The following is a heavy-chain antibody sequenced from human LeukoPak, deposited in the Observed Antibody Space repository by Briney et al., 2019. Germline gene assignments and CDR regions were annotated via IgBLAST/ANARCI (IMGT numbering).Heavy chain of an antibody. Sequence: SETLSLTCTVSGGSITSDKYYWGWLRQPPGTGLEWIGNIHYSGSTYYSPSLKSRVSISVDTSKNQFSLRLNSVTAADTAVYYCARGPRRRYYYYGMDVWGQGTTVTVSS. V-gene: IGHV4-39*01. CDR1: GGSITSDKYY. CDR3: ARGPRRRYYYYGMDV. CDR2: IHYSGST. J-gene: IGHJ6*02.